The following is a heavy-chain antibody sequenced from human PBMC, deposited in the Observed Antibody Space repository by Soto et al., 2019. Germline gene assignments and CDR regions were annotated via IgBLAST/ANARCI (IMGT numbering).Heavy chain of an antibody. V-gene: IGHV3-7*01. CDR1: KFTFSNYW. D-gene: IGHD3-10*01. J-gene: IGHJ4*02. Sequence: EVQLVESGGGLVQPGGSLRLSCVASKFTFSNYWMTWVRQAPGKGLAWAANIKEDGSEKYYVDSAKGRFTISRDNAKNSLDLQINSMRAEDTAVYYCARVYFKYDYWYQGTLVTVAS. CDR2: IKEDGSEK. CDR3: ARVYFKYDY.